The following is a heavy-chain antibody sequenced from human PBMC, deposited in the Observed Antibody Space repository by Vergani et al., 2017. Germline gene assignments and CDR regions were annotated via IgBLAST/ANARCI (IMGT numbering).Heavy chain of an antibody. J-gene: IGHJ4*02. CDR3: GRGSDNYN. CDR1: GFTFSSYA. Sequence: EVQLLESGGGLVQPGGSLRLSCAASGFTFSSYAMSWVRQAPGKGLEWVGRIKNTGDSTHYADSVKGRFTISRDNSKNTLYLQMNSLRVEDTAVYYCGRGSDNYNWGQGTLVTVSS. V-gene: IGHV3-23*01. CDR2: IKNTGDST. D-gene: IGHD5-24*01.